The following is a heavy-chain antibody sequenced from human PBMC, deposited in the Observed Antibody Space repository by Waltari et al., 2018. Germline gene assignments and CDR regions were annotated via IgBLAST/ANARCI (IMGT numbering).Heavy chain of an antibody. CDR2: ISSSSSNI. V-gene: IGHV3-48*01. Sequence: EVQLVESGGGLVQPGESLRLSCAASGFTFSSYSMNCVREAPGKGLEWVSYISSSSSNIYYADSVKGRFTISRDSVKNLLYLQMNNLRIEDTAVYYCARDYYGDYVFDYWGQGTLVTVSS. J-gene: IGHJ4*02. D-gene: IGHD4-17*01. CDR1: GFTFSSYS. CDR3: ARDYYGDYVFDY.